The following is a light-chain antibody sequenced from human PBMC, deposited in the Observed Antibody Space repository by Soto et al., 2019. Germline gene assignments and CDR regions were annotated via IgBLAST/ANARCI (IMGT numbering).Light chain of an antibody. CDR1: QDISSY. CDR2: DAS. CDR3: QQSYSTLFT. J-gene: IGKJ3*01. V-gene: IGKV1-39*01. Sequence: DLQMTQSPSSLSASVGDSVTITCRASQDISSYLNWYQQKPGKAPKLLIYDASTLHSGVPSRFSGSESGTDFTLTISSLQPEDFETYYCQQSYSTLFTFGPGTKVDFK.